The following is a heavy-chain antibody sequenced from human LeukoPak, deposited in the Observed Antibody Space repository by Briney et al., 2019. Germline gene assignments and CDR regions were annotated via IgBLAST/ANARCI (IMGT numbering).Heavy chain of an antibody. Sequence: ASVKVSCKASGGTFSSYAISWVRQAPGQGLEWMGGIIPIFGTANYAQKFQGRVTINADESTSTVYMEVSSLRSEDTAVYYCARGRTIFGVVTNFDYWGQGTLVTVSS. D-gene: IGHD3-3*01. CDR3: ARGRTIFGVVTNFDY. CDR1: GGTFSSYA. CDR2: IIPIFGTA. V-gene: IGHV1-69*01. J-gene: IGHJ4*02.